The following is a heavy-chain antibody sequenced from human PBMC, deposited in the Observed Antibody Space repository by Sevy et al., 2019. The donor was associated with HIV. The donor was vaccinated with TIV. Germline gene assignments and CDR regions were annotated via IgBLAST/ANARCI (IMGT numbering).Heavy chain of an antibody. Sequence: GGSLRLSCAASGFTVSSNYMSWVRQAPGKGLEWVSGINWNGGSTGYADSVKGRFTISRDNAKNSLYLQMNSLRAEDTALYYCARDRRMTTVTNYYYYGMDVWGQGTTVTVSS. J-gene: IGHJ6*02. V-gene: IGHV3-20*04. CDR2: INWNGGST. CDR1: GFTVSSNY. CDR3: ARDRRMTTVTNYYYYGMDV. D-gene: IGHD4-4*01.